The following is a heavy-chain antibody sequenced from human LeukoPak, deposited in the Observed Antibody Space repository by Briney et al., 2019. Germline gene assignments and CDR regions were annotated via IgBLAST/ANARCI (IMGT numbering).Heavy chain of an antibody. CDR2: IYYSRST. D-gene: IGHD6-13*01. J-gene: IGHJ4*02. Sequence: PSETLSLTCTVSGGSISSYYWSWIRQPPGKGLEWIGYIYYSRSTNYNPSLKSRVTISVDTSKNQFSLKLSSVTAADTAVYYCARGLMMAVAGRGEFHYWGQGPWSPSPQ. CDR3: ARGLMMAVAGRGEFHY. V-gene: IGHV4-59*01. CDR1: GGSISSYY.